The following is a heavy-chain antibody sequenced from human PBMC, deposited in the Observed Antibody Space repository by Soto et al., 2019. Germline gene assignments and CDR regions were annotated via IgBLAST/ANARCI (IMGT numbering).Heavy chain of an antibody. J-gene: IGHJ6*02. CDR2: IKSKNEGGTT. CDR3: TTADSYYGMDV. Sequence: EVQLVESGGGLVKPGGSLRLSCAASGVSFSHAWMTWVRQAPGKGLEWVGRIKSKNEGGTTNYAAPVKGRFTISKDASKNTLYLQMNTLKIEDTAVYYCTTADSYYGMDVWGQGTTVSVSS. CDR1: GVSFSHAW. V-gene: IGHV3-15*01.